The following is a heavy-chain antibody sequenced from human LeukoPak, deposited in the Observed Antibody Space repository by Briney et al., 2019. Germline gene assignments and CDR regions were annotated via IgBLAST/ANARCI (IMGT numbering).Heavy chain of an antibody. V-gene: IGHV4-59*12. CDR3: ACRKLLWFGELNY. CDR2: SYYRGST. CDR1: GGSISSYY. D-gene: IGHD3-10*01. Sequence: SETLSLTCTVSGGSISSYYWSWIRQTPGKGLEWIGYSYYRGSTKYNPALKSRVTISVDTSKNQFSLKLSSVTAADTAVYYCACRKLLWFGELNYWGQGTLVTVSS. J-gene: IGHJ4*02.